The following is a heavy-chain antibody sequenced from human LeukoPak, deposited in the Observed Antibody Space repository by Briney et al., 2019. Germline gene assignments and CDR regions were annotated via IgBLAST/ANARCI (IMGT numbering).Heavy chain of an antibody. J-gene: IGHJ4*02. V-gene: IGHV4-61*02. CDR1: GGSISSGSYY. CDR2: IYTSGST. Sequence: SQTLSLTCTVSGGSISSGSYYWSWIRQPAGKGLEWIGRIYTSGSTNYNPSLKSRVTISVDTSKNQFSLKLSSATAADTAVYYCARDGYNLDYFDYWGQGTLVTVSS. D-gene: IGHD5-24*01. CDR3: ARDGYNLDYFDY.